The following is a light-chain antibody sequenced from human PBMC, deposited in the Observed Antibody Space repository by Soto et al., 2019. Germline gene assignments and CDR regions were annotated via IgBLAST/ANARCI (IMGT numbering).Light chain of an antibody. Sequence: QSVLTQPPSVSGAPGQRVIISCSGTTSNIGAGYDVHWYQLLPGTAPKLLIYANTDRPSGVPDRFSGSKSGTSASLAITGLQAEDEADYYCQSYDSGLSGSIFGGGTKLTVL. J-gene: IGLJ2*01. V-gene: IGLV1-40*01. CDR1: TSNIGAGYD. CDR2: ANT. CDR3: QSYDSGLSGSI.